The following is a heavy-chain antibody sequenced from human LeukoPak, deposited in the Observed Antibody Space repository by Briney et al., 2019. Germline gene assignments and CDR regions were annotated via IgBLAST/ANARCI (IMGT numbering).Heavy chain of an antibody. Sequence: GGSLRLSCAASGFSFGTYWMHWVRHAPGKGLVWVSRINSDGSSTSYADSVKGRFTISRDNAKNTLSLQMNSLRAEDTAVYYCARDLSLDGYNTPPPIWGQGTLVTVSS. V-gene: IGHV3-74*01. CDR3: ARDLSLDGYNTPPPI. CDR1: GFSFGTYW. CDR2: INSDGSST. D-gene: IGHD5-24*01. J-gene: IGHJ4*02.